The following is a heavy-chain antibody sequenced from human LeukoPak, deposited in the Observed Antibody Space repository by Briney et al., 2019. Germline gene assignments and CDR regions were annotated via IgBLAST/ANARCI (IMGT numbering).Heavy chain of an antibody. V-gene: IGHV3-21*01. CDR1: GFTFSSYS. D-gene: IGHD3-10*01. J-gene: IGHJ6*03. CDR3: ASVYYGSGTGYYYMDV. Sequence: GGSLRLSYAASGFTFSSYSMNWVRQAPGKGLEWVSSISSSSSYIYYADSVKGRFTISRDNAKNSLYLQMNSLRAEDTAVYYCASVYYGSGTGYYYMDVWGKGTTVTVSS. CDR2: ISSSSSYI.